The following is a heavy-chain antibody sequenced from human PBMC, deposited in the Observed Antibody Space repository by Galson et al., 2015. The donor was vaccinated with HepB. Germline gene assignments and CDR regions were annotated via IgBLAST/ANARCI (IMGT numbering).Heavy chain of an antibody. Sequence: SLRLSCAASGFTFSSYGMHWVRQAPGKGLEWVAVIWYDGSSKYYADSVKGRFTISRDNSKNTLYLQMNSLRAEDTAVYYCAKAGGRISSGYYPLYYYYGMDVWGQGTTVPVSS. D-gene: IGHD3-3*01. CDR2: IWYDGSSK. CDR1: GFTFSSYG. V-gene: IGHV3-33*06. CDR3: AKAGGRISSGYYPLYYYYGMDV. J-gene: IGHJ6*02.